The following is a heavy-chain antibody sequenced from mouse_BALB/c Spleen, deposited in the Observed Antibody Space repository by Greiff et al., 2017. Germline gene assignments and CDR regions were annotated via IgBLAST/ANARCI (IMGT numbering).Heavy chain of an antibody. V-gene: IGHV2-2*02. CDR1: GFSLTSYG. D-gene: IGHD2-3*01. CDR3: ARSDGYYYPFAY. CDR2: IWSGGST. J-gene: IGHJ3*01. Sequence: QVQLQQSGPGLVQPSQSLSITCTVSGFSLTSYGVHWVRQSPGKGLEWLGVIWSGGSTDYNAAFISRLSISKDNSKSQVFFKMNSLQANDTAIYYCARSDGYYYPFAYWGQGTLVTVSA.